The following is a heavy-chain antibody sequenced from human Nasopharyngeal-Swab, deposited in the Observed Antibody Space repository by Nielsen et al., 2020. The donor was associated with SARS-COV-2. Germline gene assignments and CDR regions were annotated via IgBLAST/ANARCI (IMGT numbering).Heavy chain of an antibody. CDR1: GASVSSNSAA. CDR3: ARESASSGWSDDAFDI. V-gene: IGHV6-1*01. J-gene: IGHJ3*02. Sequence: SQTLSLTCAISGASVSSNSAAWHWLRQSPSRGLEWLGRTYYRSKWYNDYAVSVKSRITINPDTSKNQFSLQLNSVTPEDTAVYYCARESASSGWSDDAFDIWGQGTMVTVSS. D-gene: IGHD6-19*01. CDR2: TYYRSKWYN.